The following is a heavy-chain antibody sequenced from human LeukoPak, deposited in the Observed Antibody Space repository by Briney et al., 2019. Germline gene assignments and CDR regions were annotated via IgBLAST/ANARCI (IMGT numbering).Heavy chain of an antibody. J-gene: IGHJ4*02. CDR3: ARVFRYYYDSSGTFDY. Sequence: PSETLSLTCTVSGGSISSGGYYWRWIRQHPGKGLEWIGYIYYSGSPHYNPSLKSPATISVDTSKNQFSLKLSSVTAADTAVYYCARVFRYYYDSSGTFDYRGQGTLGTVSS. CDR2: IYYSGSP. V-gene: IGHV4-31*01. CDR1: GGSISSGGYY. D-gene: IGHD3-22*01.